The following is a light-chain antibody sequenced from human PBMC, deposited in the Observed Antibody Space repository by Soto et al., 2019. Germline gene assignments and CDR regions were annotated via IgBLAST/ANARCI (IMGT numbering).Light chain of an antibody. CDR3: QQYNNWPHT. Sequence: EIVLTQSPGTLSLSAGERATRSCRASQSVSSSFLAWYQQKPGQAPRLLIYGASNRATGIPDRFSGSGSGTDFTLTINSLQSEDFAVYYCQQYNNWPHTFGQGTKVDIK. CDR1: QSVSSSF. V-gene: IGKV3-20*01. J-gene: IGKJ2*01. CDR2: GAS.